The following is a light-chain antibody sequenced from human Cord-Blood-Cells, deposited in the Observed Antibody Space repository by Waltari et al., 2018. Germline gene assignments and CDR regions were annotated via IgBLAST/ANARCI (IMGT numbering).Light chain of an antibody. V-gene: IGLV2-23*03. CDR2: EGS. Sequence: QSALTQPASVSGSPGQSITTSCTGTSRDVGSFNLVSWYQQHPGKAPKLMIYEGSKRPSGVSNRFSGSKSGNTASLTISGLQAEDEADYYCCSYAGSSTFFGTGTKVTVL. CDR1: SRDVGSFNL. J-gene: IGLJ1*01. CDR3: CSYAGSSTF.